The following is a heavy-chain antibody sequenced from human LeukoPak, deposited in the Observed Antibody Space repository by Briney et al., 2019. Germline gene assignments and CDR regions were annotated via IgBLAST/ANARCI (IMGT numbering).Heavy chain of an antibody. D-gene: IGHD3-3*01. CDR1: GFTFGDYA. CDR3: TTGTGLRGAPGGRYDFLEWLLYEDY. CDR2: IKSKTDGGTT. V-gene: IGHV3-15*01. Sequence: MAGGSLRLSCTASGFTFGDYAMSWVRQAPGKGLEWVGRIKSKTDGGTTDYAAPVKGRFTISRDDSKNTLYLQMNSLKTEDTAVYYCTTGTGLRGAPGGRYDFLEWLLYEDYWGQGTLVTVSS. J-gene: IGHJ4*02.